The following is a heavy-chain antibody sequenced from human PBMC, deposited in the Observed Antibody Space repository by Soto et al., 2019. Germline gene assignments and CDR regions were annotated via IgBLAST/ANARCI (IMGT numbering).Heavy chain of an antibody. J-gene: IGHJ4*02. CDR3: ARYRREAVAGYTLDN. V-gene: IGHV4-59*01. CDR2: VYNSGST. CDR1: GGSISSNY. D-gene: IGHD6-13*01. Sequence: SETLSLTCTVSGGSISSNYWTWIRQPPGKGLEWIGYVYNSGSTNYNPSLKSRVTISEDTSKSQLSLKVNSMTAADTAVYYCARYRREAVAGYTLDNWGQGILVTVSS.